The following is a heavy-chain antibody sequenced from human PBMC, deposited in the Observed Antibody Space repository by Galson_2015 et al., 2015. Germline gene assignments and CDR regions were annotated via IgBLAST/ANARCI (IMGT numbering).Heavy chain of an antibody. CDR2: INAGNGNT. V-gene: IGHV1-3*01. Sequence: SVKVSCKASGYTFTSYAMHWVRQAPGQRLEWMGWINAGNGNTKYSQKFQGRVTITRDTSASTAYMELSSLRSEDTAVYYCAGRYCSGDSCYGTYFDYGGQGTLVTVSS. D-gene: IGHD2-15*01. J-gene: IGHJ4*02. CDR1: GYTFTSYA. CDR3: AGRYCSGDSCYGTYFDY.